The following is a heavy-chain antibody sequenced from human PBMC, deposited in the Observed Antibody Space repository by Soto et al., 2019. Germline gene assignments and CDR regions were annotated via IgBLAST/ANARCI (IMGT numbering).Heavy chain of an antibody. CDR2: IKSKVAGGTT. CDR1: GFAFSDGW. V-gene: IGHV3-15*07. D-gene: IGHD2-21*02. CDR3: STVGGQLVVVAAAPLDY. J-gene: IGHJ4*02. Sequence: EVQLVESGGGLVKPGGSLRLSCAASGFAFSDGWMNWVRQAPGKGLEWVGRIKSKVAGGTTDYAAPVKGRFTISRGDSKNTLVLQMHSLKIEDAAVYYCSTVGGQLVVVAAAPLDYWGQGTLVTVSS.